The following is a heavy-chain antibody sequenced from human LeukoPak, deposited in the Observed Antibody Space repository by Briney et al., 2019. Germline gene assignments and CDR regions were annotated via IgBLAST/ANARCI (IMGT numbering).Heavy chain of an antibody. CDR2: IYYSGST. J-gene: IGHJ4*02. D-gene: IGHD6-19*01. Sequence: MSSETLSLTCTVSGGSISSSSYYWGWIRQPPGKGLEWIGSIYYSGSTYYNPSLKSRVTISVDTSKNQFSLKLSSVTAADTAVYYCARDYVGVAGTFDYWGQGTLVTVSS. CDR1: GGSISSSSYY. V-gene: IGHV4-39*01. CDR3: ARDYVGVAGTFDY.